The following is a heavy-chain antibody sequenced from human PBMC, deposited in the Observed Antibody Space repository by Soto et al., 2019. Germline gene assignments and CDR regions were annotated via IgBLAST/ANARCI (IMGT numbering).Heavy chain of an antibody. CDR1: GGSISSYY. Sequence: SETLSLTCTVSGGSISSYYWSWIRQPAGKGLEWIGRIYTSGSTNYNPSLKSRVTMSVDTSKNQFSLKLSSATAADTAVYYCARGGAYDSSGYGYYYYGMDVWGQGTTVTVSS. CDR2: IYTSGST. V-gene: IGHV4-4*07. CDR3: ARGGAYDSSGYGYYYYGMDV. D-gene: IGHD3-22*01. J-gene: IGHJ6*02.